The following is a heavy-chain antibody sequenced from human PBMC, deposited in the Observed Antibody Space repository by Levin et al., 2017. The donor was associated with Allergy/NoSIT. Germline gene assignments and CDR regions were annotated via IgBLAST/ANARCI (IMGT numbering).Heavy chain of an antibody. J-gene: IGHJ4*02. D-gene: IGHD3-9*01. Sequence: GESLKISCAASGFTVSSHYMSWVRQAPGKGLEWVSVIYSGGSTYYADSVKGRFTISRDNSKNTLYLQMNSLRAEDTAVYYCARVSFPHYDILTGYYWDPYYFDYWGQGTLVTVSS. CDR2: IYSGGST. CDR1: GFTVSSHY. CDR3: ARVSFPHYDILTGYYWDPYYFDY. V-gene: IGHV3-53*01.